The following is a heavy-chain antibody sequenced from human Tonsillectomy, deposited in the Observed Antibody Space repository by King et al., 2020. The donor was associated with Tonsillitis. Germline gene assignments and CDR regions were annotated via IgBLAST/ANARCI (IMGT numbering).Heavy chain of an antibody. CDR1: GYSFSSYW. CDR3: ARQACGGNSCYYMDV. J-gene: IGHJ6*03. D-gene: IGHD2-21*02. V-gene: IGHV5-51*01. Sequence: VQLVESGAEVKKPGESLKISCKGSGYSFSSYWIGWVRQMPGKGLEWMGIIYPGDSHTRYSPSFQGQVTISADKSISTAYLQWSSLKASDTAMYYCARQACGGNSCYYMDVWGKGTTVTVSS. CDR2: IYPGDSHT.